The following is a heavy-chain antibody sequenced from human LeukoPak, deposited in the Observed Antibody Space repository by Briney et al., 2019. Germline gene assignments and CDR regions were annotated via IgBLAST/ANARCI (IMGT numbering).Heavy chain of an antibody. CDR2: ISSSSSTI. Sequence: GGSLRLSCAASGFTFSSYSMNWVRQAPGKGPEWVSYISSSSSTIYYADSVKGRFTISRDNAKNSLYLQMNSLRAEDTAVYYCASSGSYLYYMDVWGKGTTVTVSS. CDR3: ASSGSYLYYMDV. J-gene: IGHJ6*03. V-gene: IGHV3-48*01. D-gene: IGHD3-10*01. CDR1: GFTFSSYS.